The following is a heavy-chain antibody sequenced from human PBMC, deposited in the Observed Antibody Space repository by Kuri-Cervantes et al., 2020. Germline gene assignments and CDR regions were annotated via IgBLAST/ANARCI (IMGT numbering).Heavy chain of an antibody. J-gene: IGHJ6*03. V-gene: IGHV4-34*01. CDR2: INHSGST. CDR3: ATRAYPDYYMGV. CDR1: GGSFSGYY. D-gene: IGHD1-1*01. Sequence: SQTLSLTCAVYGGSFSGYYWSWIRQPPGKGLEWIGEINHSGSTNYNPSLKSRVTISVDTSKNQFSLKLSSVTAADTAVYYCATRAYPDYYMGVWGKGTTVTVSS.